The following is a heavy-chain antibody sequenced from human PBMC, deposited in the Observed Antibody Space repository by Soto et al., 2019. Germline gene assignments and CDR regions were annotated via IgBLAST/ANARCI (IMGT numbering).Heavy chain of an antibody. V-gene: IGHV4-39*01. J-gene: IGHJ4*02. CDR1: GGSISSGNYY. CDR2: LYYTGSA. CDR3: ARQRSTNEVDS. Sequence: QLQLQESGPGLVKPSETLSLTCTVSGGSISSGNYYWGWIRQPPGKGLEWIGSLYYTGSAYQNPSLKSPVTMSVDTSKNQFSLRLNSVTAADTAMYYCARQRSTNEVDSWGQGALVTVSS.